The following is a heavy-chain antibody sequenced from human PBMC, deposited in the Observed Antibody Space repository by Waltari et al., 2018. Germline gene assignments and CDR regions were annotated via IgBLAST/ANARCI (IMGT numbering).Heavy chain of an antibody. Sequence: QVQLVQSGAEVQTPGASVKVSCKVSGYTLTEFSMPWVRQAPGKGLEWMGGFDPEDGETIYAQKFQGRVTMTEDTSTDTAYMELSSLRSEDTAVYYCATKRRWELLWTFDYWGQGTLVTISS. CDR2: FDPEDGET. CDR1: GYTLTEFS. V-gene: IGHV1-24*01. D-gene: IGHD1-26*01. J-gene: IGHJ4*02. CDR3: ATKRRWELLWTFDY.